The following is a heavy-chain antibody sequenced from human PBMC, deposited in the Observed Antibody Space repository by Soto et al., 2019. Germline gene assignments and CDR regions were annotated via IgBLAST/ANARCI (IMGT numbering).Heavy chain of an antibody. CDR2: ISDDRSNK. CDR1: GFTFSSDA. D-gene: IGHD5-18*01. CDR3: ARDPPAGGYSHGAFYGMDV. J-gene: IGHJ6*02. Sequence: PGGSLRLSCAASGFTFSSDAMHWVRQAPGKGLEWVAVISDDRSNKYYSDSVKGRFTISRDNSKNTLYLQMNSLRPEDSAVYYCARDPPAGGYSHGAFYGMDVWGQAPTVTVSS. V-gene: IGHV3-30*03.